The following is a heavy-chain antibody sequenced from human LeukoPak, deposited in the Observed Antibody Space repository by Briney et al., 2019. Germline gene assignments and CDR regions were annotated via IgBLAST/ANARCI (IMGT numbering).Heavy chain of an antibody. V-gene: IGHV3-23*01. J-gene: IGHJ4*02. CDR2: ISGSGGST. CDR3: ARGTSVSSGWYGRNYYFDY. D-gene: IGHD6-19*01. CDR1: GFTFSSYA. Sequence: GGSLRLSCAASGFTFSSYAMSWVRQAPGKGLEWVSAISGSGGSTYYADSVKGRFTISRDNSKNTLYLQMNSLRAEDTAVYYCARGTSVSSGWYGRNYYFDYWGQGTLVTVSS.